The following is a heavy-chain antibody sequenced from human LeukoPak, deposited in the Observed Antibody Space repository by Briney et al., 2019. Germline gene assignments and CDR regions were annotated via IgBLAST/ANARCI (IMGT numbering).Heavy chain of an antibody. CDR2: ISGSGGST. D-gene: IGHD3-16*02. J-gene: IGHJ4*02. Sequence: GGSLRLSCAASGFTFNNYWLSWVRQAPGKGLEWVSAISGSGGSTYYADSVKGRFTISRDNSKNTLYLQMNSLRAEDTAVYYCAKGFRIMITFGGVIAPPGDYWGQGTLVTVSS. CDR3: AKGFRIMITFGGVIAPPGDY. CDR1: GFTFNNYW. V-gene: IGHV3-23*01.